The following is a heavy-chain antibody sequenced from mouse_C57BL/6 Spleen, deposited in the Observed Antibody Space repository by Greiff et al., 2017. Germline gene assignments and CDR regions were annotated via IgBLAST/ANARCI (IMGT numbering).Heavy chain of an antibody. CDR1: GYTFTDYH. Sequence: EVQLQQSGPELVKPGASVKIPCKASGYTFTDYHMDWVKQSHGKSLEWIGDINPNNGGTIYNQKFKGKATLTVDKSSSTAYMELRSLTSEDTAVYYCARESRGSSPFAYWGQGTLVTVSA. D-gene: IGHD1-1*01. CDR2: INPNNGGT. V-gene: IGHV1-18*01. J-gene: IGHJ3*01. CDR3: ARESRGSSPFAY.